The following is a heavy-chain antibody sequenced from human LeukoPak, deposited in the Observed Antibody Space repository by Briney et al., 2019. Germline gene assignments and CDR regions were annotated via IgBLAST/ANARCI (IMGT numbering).Heavy chain of an antibody. CDR3: VRGDSPRGGYFEY. Sequence: GRSLRLSCAASGFTFSNYPVHWVRQAPGKGPEWVAVIYNGGNTKYYGDSVKGRLTISRDNSKNTLYLQMDSLRPDDTAVYYCVRGDSPRGGYFEYWGQGILVTVSS. J-gene: IGHJ4*02. CDR2: IYNGGNTK. D-gene: IGHD3-16*01. V-gene: IGHV3-30*04. CDR1: GFTFSNYP.